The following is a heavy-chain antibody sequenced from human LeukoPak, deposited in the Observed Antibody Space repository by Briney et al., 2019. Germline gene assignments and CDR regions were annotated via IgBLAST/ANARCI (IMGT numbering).Heavy chain of an antibody. CDR3: ASYPPGGERWLQGYFDY. Sequence: ASVKVSCKVSGYTLTELSMHWVRQAPGQGLEWMGWISAYNGNTNYAQKFQGRVTITADESTSTAYMELSSLRSEDTAVYYCASYPPGGERWLQGYFDYWGQGTLVTVSS. D-gene: IGHD5-24*01. J-gene: IGHJ4*02. CDR2: ISAYNGNT. CDR1: GYTLTELS. V-gene: IGHV1-24*01.